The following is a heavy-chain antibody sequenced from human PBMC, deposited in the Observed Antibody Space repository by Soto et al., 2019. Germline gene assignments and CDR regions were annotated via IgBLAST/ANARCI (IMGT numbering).Heavy chain of an antibody. CDR1: GYTFTSYA. V-gene: IGHV1-3*01. J-gene: IGHJ4*02. Sequence: GASVKVSCKAAGYTFTSYAMHWVRQAPGQRLEWMGWINAGNGNTKYSQKFQGRVTITRDTSASTAYMELSSLRSEDTAVDYCARSRVRVQLWSFDYWGQGTLVTVSS. CDR2: INAGNGNT. D-gene: IGHD5-18*01. CDR3: ARSRVRVQLWSFDY.